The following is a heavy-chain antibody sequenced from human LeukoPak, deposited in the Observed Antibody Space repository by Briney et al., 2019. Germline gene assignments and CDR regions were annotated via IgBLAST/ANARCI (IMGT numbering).Heavy chain of an antibody. J-gene: IGHJ6*03. V-gene: IGHV4-61*02. Sequence: SETLSLTCTVSGGSISSGSYYWSWIRQPAGKGLEWIGRIYTSGSTNYNPSLKSRDTISVDTSKNQFSLKLSSVTAADTAVYYCARVTYYYGSGSFYYYMDVWGKGTTVTVSS. D-gene: IGHD3-10*01. CDR3: ARVTYYYGSGSFYYYMDV. CDR1: GGSISSGSYY. CDR2: IYTSGST.